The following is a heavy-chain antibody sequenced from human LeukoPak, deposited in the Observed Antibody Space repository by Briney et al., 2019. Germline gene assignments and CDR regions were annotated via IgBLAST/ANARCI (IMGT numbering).Heavy chain of an antibody. CDR1: GFXFSSYG. J-gene: IGHJ6*02. CDR2: ISYDGSNK. V-gene: IGHV3-30*18. CDR3: AKVESGQWVNYYYYTMDV. D-gene: IGHD6-19*01. Sequence: GGSLRLSCAASGFXFSSYGMHWVRQAPGKGLEWVAVISYDGSNKYYTDSVKGRFTISRDNSKNTLYLQMNSLRAEDTAVYYCAKVESGQWVNYYYYTMDVWGQGTTVTVSS.